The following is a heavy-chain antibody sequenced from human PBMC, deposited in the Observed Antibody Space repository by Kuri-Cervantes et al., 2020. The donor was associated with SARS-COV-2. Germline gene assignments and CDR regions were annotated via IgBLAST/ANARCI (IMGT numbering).Heavy chain of an antibody. Sequence: SVKVSCKASGGTFSSYAISWVRQAPGQGLEWMGGIIPIFGTANYAQKFQGRVTITRDTSASTAYMALSSLRSEDTAVYYCARDPLVVPAAMDSGWFDPWGQGTLVTVS. J-gene: IGHJ5*02. CDR2: IIPIFGTA. CDR1: GGTFSSYA. CDR3: ARDPLVVPAAMDSGWFDP. V-gene: IGHV1-69*05. D-gene: IGHD2-2*01.